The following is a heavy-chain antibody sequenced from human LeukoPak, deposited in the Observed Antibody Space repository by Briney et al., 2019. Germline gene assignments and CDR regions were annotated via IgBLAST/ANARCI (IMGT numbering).Heavy chain of an antibody. J-gene: IGHJ4*02. Sequence: PGGSLRLSCAASGFPFSSYWMSWVRQAPGKGLEWVSVIYSGGSTYYADSVKGRFTISRDNSKNTLYLQMNSLRAEDTAVYYCARPSSAIGYWGQGTLVTVSS. CDR1: GFPFSSYW. CDR2: IYSGGST. CDR3: ARPSSAIGY. V-gene: IGHV3-53*01. D-gene: IGHD2-2*02.